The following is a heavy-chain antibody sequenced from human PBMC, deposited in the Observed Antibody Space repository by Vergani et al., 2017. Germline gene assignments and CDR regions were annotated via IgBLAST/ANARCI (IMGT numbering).Heavy chain of an antibody. CDR2: ISARYPST. J-gene: IGHJ4*02. D-gene: IGHD3-22*01. Sequence: EVQLLQSGGGVIQPGGSVRLSCAASGFTFSACPMTWVRQAPGQGLEWVSAISARYPSTYYADSVKGRFTISRDNSKNMLYLQMNSLRAEDTAVYYCAGLSYDTTPYLQGGYDCWGQGTLVSVSS. V-gene: IGHV3-23*01. CDR3: AGLSYDTTPYLQGGYDC. CDR1: GFTFSACP.